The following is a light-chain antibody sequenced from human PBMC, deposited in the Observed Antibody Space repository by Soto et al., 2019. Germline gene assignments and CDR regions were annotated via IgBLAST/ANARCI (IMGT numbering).Light chain of an antibody. CDR1: QSVGSIY. CDR3: QQYGNSPFT. CDR2: GAS. V-gene: IGKV3-20*01. Sequence: SPGTLSLSPGEGATLSCRASQSVGSIYLGWYQQKPGQAPRLLISGASSRATGIPDRFSGSGSGTDFTLTISRLEPEDFAVYYCQQYGNSPFTFGQGTRLEIK. J-gene: IGKJ5*01.